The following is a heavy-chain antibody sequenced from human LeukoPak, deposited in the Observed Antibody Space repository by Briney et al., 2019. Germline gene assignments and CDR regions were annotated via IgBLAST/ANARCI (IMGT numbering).Heavy chain of an antibody. CDR2: ISGSGALS. D-gene: IGHD2-2*01. Sequence: RGGSLRLSCAASGFTFSSYAMSWVRQAPGKGLEWVSDISGSGALSYYADSVKGRFTISRDNSKNTLYLQMNSLRAEDTAVYYCAKEGGYCSSTSCGAFDIWGQGTMVTVSS. J-gene: IGHJ3*02. CDR3: AKEGGYCSSTSCGAFDI. V-gene: IGHV3-23*01. CDR1: GFTFSSYA.